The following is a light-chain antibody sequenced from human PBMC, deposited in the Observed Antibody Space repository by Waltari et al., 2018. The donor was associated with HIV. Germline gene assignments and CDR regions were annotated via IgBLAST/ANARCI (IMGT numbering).Light chain of an antibody. CDR2: GGS. V-gene: IGKV3-20*01. Sequence: EDELTQSPGTLSLSPGATATLACRASQSVTTNFLACYQQKPGQRPRLLLYGGSNRATGIPDRLSGSGSGTDFTLPISRLEHEDVAVYYCHQSSSSVQTSGQGTKVEI. J-gene: IGKJ1*01. CDR3: HQSSSSVQT. CDR1: QSVTTNF.